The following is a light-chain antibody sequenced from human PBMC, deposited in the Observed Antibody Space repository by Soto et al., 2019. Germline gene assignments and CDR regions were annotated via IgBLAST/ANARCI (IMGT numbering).Light chain of an antibody. Sequence: QSALTQPASVSGSPGQSIIISCTGTSSDVGDYNFVSWYQQHPGKAPKLMIYEVSNRPSGVSNRFSGSKSGHTASLSISGLQAEDEADYFCCSYAGSYVYVFGTGTKLTVL. CDR3: CSYAGSYVYV. J-gene: IGLJ1*01. CDR2: EVS. V-gene: IGLV2-14*01. CDR1: SSDVGDYNF.